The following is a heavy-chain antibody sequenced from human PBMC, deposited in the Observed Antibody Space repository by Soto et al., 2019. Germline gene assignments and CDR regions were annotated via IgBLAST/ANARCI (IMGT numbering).Heavy chain of an antibody. CDR1: GYSFAGYW. J-gene: IGHJ4*02. D-gene: IGHD3-22*01. Sequence: GESLKISCKGSGYSFAGYWITWVRQAPGKGLEWVGRSRDKPQGYSTTYAASVKGRFTTSRDESKNSAYLQMNSLKTEDTAVYYCVRATFFSDSSGYTRCLDYWGQGTLVTVSS. V-gene: IGHV3-72*01. CDR2: SRDKPQGYST. CDR3: VRATFFSDSSGYTRCLDY.